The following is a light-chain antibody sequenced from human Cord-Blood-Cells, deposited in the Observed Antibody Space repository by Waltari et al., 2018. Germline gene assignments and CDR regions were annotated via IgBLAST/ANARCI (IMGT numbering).Light chain of an antibody. Sequence: QSALTQPASVSGSPGQSITIACTGTSSDVGRYNLVSWYQQRPGKAPKLMIYVGSKRPSGVSNRFSGSKSGNTTSLTISGLQAEDEADYYCCSYAGPWVFGGGTKLTVL. V-gene: IGLV2-23*01. CDR1: SSDVGRYNL. CDR2: VGS. J-gene: IGLJ3*02. CDR3: CSYAGPWV.